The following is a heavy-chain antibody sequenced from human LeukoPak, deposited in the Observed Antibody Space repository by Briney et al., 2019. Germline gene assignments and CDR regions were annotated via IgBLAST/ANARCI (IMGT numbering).Heavy chain of an antibody. CDR1: GGSFSGYY. J-gene: IGHJ3*02. V-gene: IGHV4-34*12. Sequence: SETLSLTCAVYGGSFSGYYWSWIRPPPGKGLEWIGEIVHSGNTKYNPSLKSRVTISVDTSKNQFSLNLTSVIAADTAAYYCARFGSSTWYKGAFDIWGQGTMVTVAS. D-gene: IGHD1-1*01. CDR2: IVHSGNT. CDR3: ARFGSSTWYKGAFDI.